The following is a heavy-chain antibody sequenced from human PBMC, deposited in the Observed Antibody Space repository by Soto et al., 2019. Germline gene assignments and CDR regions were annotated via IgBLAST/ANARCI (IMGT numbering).Heavy chain of an antibody. CDR2: ISSRGGST. Sequence: GGSLRLSCAPSGFTFSSYSMSWDRQAPGKGLEWVSGISSRGGSTYYADSGKGRFTISRDNSKNTLYLQVSSLRAEDAAVYFCAKYKSAYGSSSGFDSWGQGTLVTVSS. J-gene: IGHJ4*02. V-gene: IGHV3-23*01. CDR1: GFTFSSYS. D-gene: IGHD6-6*01. CDR3: AKYKSAYGSSSGFDS.